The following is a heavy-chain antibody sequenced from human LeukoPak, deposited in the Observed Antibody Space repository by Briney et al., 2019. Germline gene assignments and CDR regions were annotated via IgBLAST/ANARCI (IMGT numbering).Heavy chain of an antibody. J-gene: IGHJ4*02. D-gene: IGHD6-19*01. CDR1: GYSFTTYW. V-gene: IGHV5-51*01. CDR3: ARRGSGWYVDY. Sequence: ASVKVSCKGSGYSFTTYWIGWVRQMPGKGLEWMGIIYPGDSDTRYSPSFQGQVTISADKSVSTAYLRWSSLKGSDTAMYYCARRGSGWYVDYWGQGTLVTVSS. CDR2: IYPGDSDT.